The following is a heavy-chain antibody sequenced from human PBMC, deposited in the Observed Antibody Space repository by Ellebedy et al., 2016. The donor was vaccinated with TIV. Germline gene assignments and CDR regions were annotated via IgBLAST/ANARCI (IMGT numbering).Heavy chain of an antibody. J-gene: IGHJ4*02. CDR2: IKSKRYGGTP. CDR3: TPDPLDF. CDR1: GFTFGDYG. V-gene: IGHV3-49*03. Sequence: PGGSLRLSCTASGFTFGDYGMSWFLQAPGKGLDWVGYIKSKRYGGTPEYAASVKGRFIISRDDFKGIAYLQMNSLRTEDTAVYYCTPDPLDFWGQGTLVTVSS.